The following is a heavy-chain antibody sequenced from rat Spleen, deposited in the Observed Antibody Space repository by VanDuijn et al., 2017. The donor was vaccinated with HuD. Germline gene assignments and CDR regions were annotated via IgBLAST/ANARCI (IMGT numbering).Heavy chain of an antibody. V-gene: IGHV2-63*01. CDR3: TTHPRY. Sequence: QVQLKESGPGLVQSSQTLSLICTVSGFSLISHSVHWVRQPPGKGLEWMGRMRYNGDTSYNSALKSRLSISRDTSKNQVFLKMNSLQTDDTGTYYCTTHPRYWGQGVMVTVSS. CDR2: MRYNGDT. CDR1: GFSLISHS. D-gene: IGHD3-1*01. J-gene: IGHJ2*01.